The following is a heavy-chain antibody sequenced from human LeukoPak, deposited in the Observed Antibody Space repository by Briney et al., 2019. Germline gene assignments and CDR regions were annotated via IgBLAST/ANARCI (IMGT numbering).Heavy chain of an antibody. V-gene: IGHV4-34*01. CDR1: GGSFSGYS. J-gene: IGHJ4*02. D-gene: IGHD2-21*02. CDR2: FSHSGFP. CDR3: AREAYCGGDCYSGFDY. Sequence: SETLSLTCAIYGGSFSGYSWTWIRQPPGKGLEWIGEFSHSGFPVYNPSLGGRVTISVDTSKNQFSLKLSSVTAADTAVYYCAREAYCGGDCYSGFDYWGQGTLVTVSS.